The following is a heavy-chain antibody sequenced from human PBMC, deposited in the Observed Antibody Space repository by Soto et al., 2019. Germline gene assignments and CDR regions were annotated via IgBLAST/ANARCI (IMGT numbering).Heavy chain of an antibody. CDR1: YGFITARNVF. J-gene: IGHJ4*02. CDR3: ARTTGRHLDF. Sequence: SETLSVTLTISYGFITARNVFWGWVRQTPGKGLEWIGNIDYSGTAYFNPSLGTRVTFTVDTPKNQFSLTLCSVTAADTAVYYCARTTGRHLDFWGQG. CDR2: IDYSGTA. D-gene: IGHD4-4*01. V-gene: IGHV4-39*01.